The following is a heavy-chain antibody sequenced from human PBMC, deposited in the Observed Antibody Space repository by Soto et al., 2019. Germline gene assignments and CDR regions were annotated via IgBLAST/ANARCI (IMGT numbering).Heavy chain of an antibody. Sequence: SVKVSCKASGFTFTSSAMQWVRQARGQRLEWIGWIVVGSGNTNYAQKFQERVTITRDMSTSTDYVELSSLRSEDTVVYYCAAPSGSYTNDAFDIWGQGTMVTVAS. J-gene: IGHJ3*02. CDR3: AAPSGSYTNDAFDI. CDR1: GFTFTSSA. CDR2: IVVGSGNT. V-gene: IGHV1-58*02. D-gene: IGHD1-26*01.